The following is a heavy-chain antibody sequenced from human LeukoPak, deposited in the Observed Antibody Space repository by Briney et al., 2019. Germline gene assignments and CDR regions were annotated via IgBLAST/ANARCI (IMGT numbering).Heavy chain of an antibody. Sequence: PSETLSLTCAVYGGFFSGYYWSWIRQPPGMGLEWIGQIYHSGDTKYNGSLKSRVTISVDTSKNQFSLKLSSVTAADTAVYYCARGLFEMNKIRPFPFDLWGQGTLVTVSS. D-gene: IGHD5-24*01. CDR1: GGFFSGYY. CDR3: ARGLFEMNKIRPFPFDL. CDR2: IYHSGDT. J-gene: IGHJ4*02. V-gene: IGHV4-34*01.